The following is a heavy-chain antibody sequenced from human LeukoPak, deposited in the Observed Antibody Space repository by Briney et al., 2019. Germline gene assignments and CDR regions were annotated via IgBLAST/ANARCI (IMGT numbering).Heavy chain of an antibody. J-gene: IGHJ4*02. CDR2: IIPIFGTA. Sequence: ASVKVSCKASGGTFSRYAISWVRQTPGQGLEWMGEIIPIFGTANYAQKFQGRVTIAADESTSTAYMELSSLRSEDTAVYYCARGNYDILTGYYRSFDYWAQGTLVTVSS. V-gene: IGHV1-69*13. CDR3: ARGNYDILTGYYRSFDY. CDR1: GGTFSRYA. D-gene: IGHD3-9*01.